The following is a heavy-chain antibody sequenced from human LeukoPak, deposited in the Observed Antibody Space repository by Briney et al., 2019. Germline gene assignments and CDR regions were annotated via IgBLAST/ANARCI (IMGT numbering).Heavy chain of an antibody. CDR3: SKTTVTVYYYYGMDV. Sequence: GGSLRLSCTASGFTFAAYAMHWVRQAPGKGLEWVAIISYDGSNKYYADSVKGRFTISRDSSKNTLYLQMNSLRAEDTAVYYCSKTTVTVYYYYGMDVWGQGTTVTVSS. CDR1: GFTFAAYA. V-gene: IGHV3-30*18. J-gene: IGHJ6*02. D-gene: IGHD4-17*01. CDR2: ISYDGSNK.